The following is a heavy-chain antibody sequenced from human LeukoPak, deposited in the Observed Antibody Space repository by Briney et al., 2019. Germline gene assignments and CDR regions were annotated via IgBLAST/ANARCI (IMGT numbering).Heavy chain of an antibody. J-gene: IGHJ4*02. CDR2: FDLEDGET. CDR3: AQIAAAASFDY. V-gene: IGHV1-24*01. CDR1: GYTLTELS. D-gene: IGHD6-13*01. Sequence: ASVKVSCEVSGYTLTELSMHWVRPAPGRGLEWVGGFDLEDGETIYAQKFKGRVTMTEDTSTDTAYMELSSVRSEDTAVYYCAQIAAAASFDYWGQGTLVTVSS.